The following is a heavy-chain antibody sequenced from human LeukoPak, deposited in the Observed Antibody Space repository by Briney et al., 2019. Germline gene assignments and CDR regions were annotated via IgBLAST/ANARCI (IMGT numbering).Heavy chain of an antibody. Sequence: PSETLSLTCAVSGGSISSYYWSWIRQPPGKGLEWIGYIYTSGSTNYNPSLKSRVTISVDTSKNQFSLKLSSATAADTAVYYCAITPRITGTTSPYYYYYMDVWGKGTTVTVSS. CDR2: IYTSGST. V-gene: IGHV4-4*09. D-gene: IGHD1-7*01. CDR3: AITPRITGTTSPYYYYYMDV. CDR1: GGSISSYY. J-gene: IGHJ6*03.